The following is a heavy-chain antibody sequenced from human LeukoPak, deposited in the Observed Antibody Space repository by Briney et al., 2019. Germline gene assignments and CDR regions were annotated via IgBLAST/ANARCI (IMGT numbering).Heavy chain of an antibody. CDR1: GFTFSSYG. CDR2: IRYDGSNK. V-gene: IGHV3-30*02. Sequence: GGSLRLSCAESGFTFSSYGMHWVRQAPGKGLEWVAFIRYDGSNKYYADSVKGRFTISRDNSKNTLYLQMNSLRAEDTAVYYCAKDGYSSGWYSGYFDYWGQGTLVTVSS. J-gene: IGHJ4*02. D-gene: IGHD6-19*01. CDR3: AKDGYSSGWYSGYFDY.